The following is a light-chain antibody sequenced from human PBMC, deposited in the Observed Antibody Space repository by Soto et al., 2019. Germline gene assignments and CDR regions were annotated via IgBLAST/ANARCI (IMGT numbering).Light chain of an antibody. V-gene: IGKV1-39*01. CDR3: QQGFSTPIT. CDR1: QNIGNY. CDR2: TVS. J-gene: IGKJ5*01. Sequence: DIQMTQSPSSLSASVRDRVTITCRASQNIGNYLNWYQQTPGKAPRLLISTVSSLQSGVPSRFTGSRSGADFTLTISSLQPEDSATYYCQQGFSTPITFGQGTLLEIK.